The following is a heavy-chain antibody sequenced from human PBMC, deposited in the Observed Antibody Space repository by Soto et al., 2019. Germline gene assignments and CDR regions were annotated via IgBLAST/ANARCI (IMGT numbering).Heavy chain of an antibody. D-gene: IGHD1-26*01. J-gene: IGHJ2*01. CDR3: ARAASGLELLLSSYWYFDL. CDR2: SYHSGST. Sequence: KASETLSLTCAVSGGSISSSNWWRWVRQHPGKGREWIGESYHSGSTNYNPPLKRRGTTAVDKSKNQLSLKLSSVTAADTAVYYFARAASGLELLLSSYWYFDLWGRGTRVTVS. CDR1: GGSISSSNW. V-gene: IGHV4-4*02.